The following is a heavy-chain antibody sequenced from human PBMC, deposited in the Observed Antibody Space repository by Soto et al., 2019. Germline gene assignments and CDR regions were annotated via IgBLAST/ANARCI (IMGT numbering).Heavy chain of an antibody. V-gene: IGHV1-24*01. CDR1: GYTLTELS. D-gene: IGHD2-15*01. CDR2: FDPEDGET. Sequence: QVQLVQSGAEVKKPGASVKVSCKVSGYTLTELSMHWVRQAPGKGLEWMGGFDPEDGETIYAQKFQGRVTMTEDTSTDTAYMELSSLRSEDTAVYYCATNTVVVVAATIDGNWFDPWGQGTLVTVSS. CDR3: ATNTVVVVAATIDGNWFDP. J-gene: IGHJ5*02.